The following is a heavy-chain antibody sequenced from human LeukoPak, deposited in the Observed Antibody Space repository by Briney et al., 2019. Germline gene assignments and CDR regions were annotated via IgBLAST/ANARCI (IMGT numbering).Heavy chain of an antibody. CDR3: ASEPTHYYDSSGYLIVGY. D-gene: IGHD3-22*01. V-gene: IGHV4-30-4*01. CDR1: GGSISRGDYY. Sequence: SQTLSLTCTVSGGSISRGDYYWGWIRQPPGKCLEWIGYNYYSGSTYYNPSLKSRVTISVDTSKNQFSLKLSSVTAADTAVYYCASEPTHYYDSSGYLIVGYWGQGTLVTVSS. CDR2: NYYSGST. J-gene: IGHJ4*02.